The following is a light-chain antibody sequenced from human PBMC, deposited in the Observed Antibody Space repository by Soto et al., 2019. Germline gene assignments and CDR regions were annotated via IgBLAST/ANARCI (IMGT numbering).Light chain of an antibody. CDR3: QQYNIWPPLT. CDR1: QSVRSN. CDR2: GAS. Sequence: EVELTQSPDILSVSPGETATLSCRASQSVRSNLAWYQQKPGQAPRLLIYGASTRATGNPARSSGSGSGREFTLTISSLQSEDFGLYYCQQYNIWPPLTFGGGTKVEIK. V-gene: IGKV3-15*01. J-gene: IGKJ4*01.